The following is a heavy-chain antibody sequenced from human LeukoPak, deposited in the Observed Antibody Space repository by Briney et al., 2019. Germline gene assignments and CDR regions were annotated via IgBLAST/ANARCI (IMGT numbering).Heavy chain of an antibody. CDR1: GFTFTSSA. CDR3: AANTPRVVREDAFDI. J-gene: IGHJ3*02. V-gene: IGHV1-58*02. D-gene: IGHD2-21*01. Sequence: SVKVSCKASGFTFTSSAMQCVQQARGQRLEWIGWIVVGSGNTNYAQKFQERITITRDMSTSTAYMELSSLRSEDTAVYYCAANTPRVVREDAFDIWGQGTMVTVSS. CDR2: IVVGSGNT.